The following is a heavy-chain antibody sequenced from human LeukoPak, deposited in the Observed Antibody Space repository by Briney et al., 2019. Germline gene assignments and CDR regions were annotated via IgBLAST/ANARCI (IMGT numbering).Heavy chain of an antibody. CDR3: AGGGIRGVIITMIDY. CDR1: GIAFSSYA. D-gene: IGHD3-10*01. Sequence: GGSLRLSCAASGIAFSSYAMNWVRQAPGKGLEWVSVVSGSGGTTYYADAVKGRFTISRDNSKNTLHLQMNSLRAEDTAVYYCAGGGIRGVIITMIDYWGQGTLVTVSS. CDR2: VSGSGGTT. V-gene: IGHV3-23*01. J-gene: IGHJ4*02.